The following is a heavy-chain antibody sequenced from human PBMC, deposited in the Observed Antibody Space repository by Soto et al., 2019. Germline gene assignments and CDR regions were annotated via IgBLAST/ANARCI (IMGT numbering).Heavy chain of an antibody. CDR3: AKAMYYYGSGKVYYYDDMDV. D-gene: IGHD3-10*01. J-gene: IGHJ6*03. V-gene: IGHV3-23*01. Sequence: EVQLLESGGGLVQPGGSLRLSCAASGFTFSSYAMSWVRQAPGKGLEWVSAISGSGGSTYYADSVKGRFTISRDDSKNTLYLQMNSLRAEDTAVYYCAKAMYYYGSGKVYYYDDMDVWGKGTTVTVSS. CDR1: GFTFSSYA. CDR2: ISGSGGST.